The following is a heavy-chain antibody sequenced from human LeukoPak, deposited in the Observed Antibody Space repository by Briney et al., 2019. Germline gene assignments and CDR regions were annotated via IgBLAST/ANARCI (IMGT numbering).Heavy chain of an antibody. V-gene: IGHV3-49*04. D-gene: IGHD3-10*01. CDR1: GFTFGDYA. CDR2: IRSKAYGGTT. Sequence: GGSLRLSCTASGFTFGDYAMSWVRQAPGKGLEWVGFIRSKAYGGTTEYAASVKGRFTISRDDSKSIAYLQMNSLKTEDTAVYYCTRSLMVRGGIARGEYYYYYYMDVWGKGTTVTISS. CDR3: TRSLMVRGGIARGEYYYYYYMDV. J-gene: IGHJ6*03.